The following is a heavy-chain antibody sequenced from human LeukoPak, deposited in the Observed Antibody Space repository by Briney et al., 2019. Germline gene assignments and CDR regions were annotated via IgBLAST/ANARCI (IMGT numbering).Heavy chain of an antibody. CDR3: AKDRNSYGSGTIPVFDY. Sequence: GRSLRLSCAASGFTFSSYGMHWVRQAPGKGLEWVAVIWYDGSNKYYADSVKGRFTVSRDNSKNTLYLQMNSLRAEDTAVYYCAKDRNSYGSGTIPVFDYWGQGTLVTVSS. CDR2: IWYDGSNK. J-gene: IGHJ4*02. D-gene: IGHD3-10*01. CDR1: GFTFSSYG. V-gene: IGHV3-33*06.